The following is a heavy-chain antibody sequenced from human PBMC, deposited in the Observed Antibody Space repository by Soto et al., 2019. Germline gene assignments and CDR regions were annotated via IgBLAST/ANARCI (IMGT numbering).Heavy chain of an antibody. D-gene: IGHD1-1*01. CDR3: ARGTGPSDY. J-gene: IGHJ4*02. V-gene: IGHV3-33*01. CDR1: GFTFSRYG. CDR2: IWYDGSNK. Sequence: QVQLVESGGGVVQPGRSLRLSCAASGFTFSRYGMHWVRQAPGKGLEWVAVIWYDGSNKYYADSVKGRFTISRDNSKNTLYLQMNSLRAEDTAVYYCARGTGPSDYWGQGTLVTVSS.